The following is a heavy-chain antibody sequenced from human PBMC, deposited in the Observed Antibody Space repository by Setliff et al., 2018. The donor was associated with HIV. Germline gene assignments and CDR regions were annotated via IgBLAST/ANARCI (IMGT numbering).Heavy chain of an antibody. V-gene: IGHV4-39*01. CDR3: ARIVRWELVATSTFFYYYMDV. CDR1: GASISSSSHH. Sequence: LSLTCTVSGASISSSSHHWAWIRQPPGKGLEYIGNIYYTGNTHHNPSLESRVATSVDTSKNQFSLKLSSVTAADTAVYYCARIVRWELVATSTFFYYYMDVWGKGTTVTVSS. CDR2: IYYTGNT. D-gene: IGHD1-26*01. J-gene: IGHJ6*03.